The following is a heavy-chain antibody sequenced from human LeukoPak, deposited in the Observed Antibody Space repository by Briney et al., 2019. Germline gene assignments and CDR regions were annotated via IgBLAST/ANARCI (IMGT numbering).Heavy chain of an antibody. V-gene: IGHV3-7*01. CDR1: GFTFSSYW. CDR2: IKQDGSEK. CDR3: ARDFYCSGGSCLLSDAFDI. D-gene: IGHD2-15*01. Sequence: GGSLRLSCAASGFTFSSYWMSWVRQAPGKGLEWVANIKQDGSEKYYVDFVKGRFTISRDNAKNSLYLQMNGLRAEDTAVYYCARDFYCSGGSCLLSDAFDIWGQGTMVTVSS. J-gene: IGHJ3*02.